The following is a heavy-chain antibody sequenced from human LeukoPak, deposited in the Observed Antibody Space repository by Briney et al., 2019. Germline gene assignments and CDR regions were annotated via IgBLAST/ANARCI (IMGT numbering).Heavy chain of an antibody. D-gene: IGHD1-26*01. J-gene: IGHJ4*02. Sequence: SQTLSLTCTVSGGSISSGGYYWSWIRQHPGKGLEWIGYIYYSGSTYYNPSLKSRVTISVDTSKNQFSLQLNSVTPEDTAVYYCAREGGRSYFNYWGQGTLVTVSS. CDR1: GGSISSGGYY. CDR2: IYYSGST. CDR3: AREGGRSYFNY. V-gene: IGHV4-31*03.